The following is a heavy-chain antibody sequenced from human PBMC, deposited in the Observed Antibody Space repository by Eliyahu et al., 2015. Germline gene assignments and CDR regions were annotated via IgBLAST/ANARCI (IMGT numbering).Heavy chain of an antibody. J-gene: IGHJ4*02. CDR2: INHSGST. CDR1: GGSFSGYY. Sequence: VYGGSFSGYYWSWIRQPPGKGLEWIGEINHSGSTNYNPSLKSRVTISVDTSKNQFSLKLSSVTAADTAVYYCARSVLGELSLYYFDYWGQGTLVTVSS. CDR3: ARSVLGELSLYYFDY. V-gene: IGHV4-34*01. D-gene: IGHD3-16*02.